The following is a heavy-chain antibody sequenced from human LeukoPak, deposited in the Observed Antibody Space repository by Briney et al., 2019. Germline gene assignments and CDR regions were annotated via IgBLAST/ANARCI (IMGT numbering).Heavy chain of an antibody. Sequence: SETLSLTCTVSGGSISSYYWSWIRQPPGKGLEWIGYIYYSGSTNYNPSLKSRVTISVDTSKNQFSLKLSSVTAADTAVYYCARSYCSGGSCYHGTAAFDIWGQGTMVTVS. J-gene: IGHJ3*02. D-gene: IGHD2-15*01. CDR1: GGSISSYY. V-gene: IGHV4-59*01. CDR3: ARSYCSGGSCYHGTAAFDI. CDR2: IYYSGST.